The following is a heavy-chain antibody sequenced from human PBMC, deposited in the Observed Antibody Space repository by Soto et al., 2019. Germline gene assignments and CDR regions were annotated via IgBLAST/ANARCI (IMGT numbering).Heavy chain of an antibody. D-gene: IGHD6-13*01. J-gene: IGHJ4*02. CDR3: ASTARQLVLGEDY. V-gene: IGHV4-39*01. CDR2: IYYSGST. Sequence: QLQLQESGPGLVKPSETLSLTCTVSGGSISSSSYYWGWIRQPPGKGLEWIGSIYYSGSTYYNPSLKSRVTISVDTSKNQFSLKLSSVTAADTAVYYCASTARQLVLGEDYWGQGTLVTVSS. CDR1: GGSISSSSYY.